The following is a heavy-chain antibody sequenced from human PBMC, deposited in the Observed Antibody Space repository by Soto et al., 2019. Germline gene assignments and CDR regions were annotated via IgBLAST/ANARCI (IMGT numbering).Heavy chain of an antibody. D-gene: IGHD3-10*01. CDR3: ATNYGSGSAHFDN. V-gene: IGHV1-69*02. J-gene: IGHJ4*02. CDR2: TIPILSMS. Sequence: QMVQSGAEVKKPGSSVKVSCTASGDTFSRSTLSWVRQAPGQGLEWMGRTIPILSMSDYAQKFQGRVTITADKSTSTVYMELSRLRYEDTAVYYCATNYGSGSAHFDNWGQGTLVTVSS. CDR1: GDTFSRST.